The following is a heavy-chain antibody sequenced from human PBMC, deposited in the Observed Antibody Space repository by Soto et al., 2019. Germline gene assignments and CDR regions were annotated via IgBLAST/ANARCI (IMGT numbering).Heavy chain of an antibody. V-gene: IGHV3-49*03. CDR2: IRSKAYGGTT. CDR3: TRDLGYCSSTSCYDY. J-gene: IGHJ4*02. CDR1: GFTFGDYA. Sequence: SGGSLRLSCTASGFTFGDYAMSWFRQAPGKGLEWVGFIRSKAYGGTTEYAASVKGRFTISRDDSKSIAYLQMNSLKTEDTAVYYCTRDLGYCSSTSCYDYWGQGTLVTVSS. D-gene: IGHD2-2*01.